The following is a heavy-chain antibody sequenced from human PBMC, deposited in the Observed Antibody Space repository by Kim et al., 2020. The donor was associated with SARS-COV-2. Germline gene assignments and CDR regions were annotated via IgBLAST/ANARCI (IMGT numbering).Heavy chain of an antibody. Sequence: SETLSLTCTVSGGSISSGGYYWSWIRQHPGKGLEWIGYIYYSGSTYYNPSLKSRVTISVDTSKNQFSLKLSSVTAADTAVYYCASSGYIAESFDYWGQGTLVTVSS. CDR3: ASSGYIAESFDY. V-gene: IGHV4-31*03. D-gene: IGHD6-13*01. J-gene: IGHJ4*02. CDR2: IYYSGST. CDR1: GGSISSGGYY.